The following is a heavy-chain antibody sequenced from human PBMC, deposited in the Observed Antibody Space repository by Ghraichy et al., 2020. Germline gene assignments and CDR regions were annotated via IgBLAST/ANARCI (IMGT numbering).Heavy chain of an antibody. CDR2: GYSGGST. Sequence: GGSLRLSCAASGFTVSSNYMSWVRQPPGKGLGWASVGYSGGSTYYADTVKGRFTISRDNSKNTLYLQMNSLRAEDTAAYYCARDPTGIAAAGAYYGMDVWGQGTTVTVSS. CDR1: GFTVSSNY. J-gene: IGHJ6*02. V-gene: IGHV3-66*01. CDR3: ARDPTGIAAAGAYYGMDV. D-gene: IGHD6-13*01.